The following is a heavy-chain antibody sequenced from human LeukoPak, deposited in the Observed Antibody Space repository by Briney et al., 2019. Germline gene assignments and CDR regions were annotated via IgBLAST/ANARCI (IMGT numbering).Heavy chain of an antibody. V-gene: IGHV1-69*13. Sequence: ASVKVSCKASGGTFSSYAISWVRQAPGQGLEWMGGIIPIFGTANYAQKFQGRVTITADESTSTAYMELSSLRSEDTAVYYCARGPAQSGFGELSPMDYWGQGTLVTVSS. CDR3: ARGPAQSGFGELSPMDY. CDR2: IIPIFGTA. J-gene: IGHJ4*02. D-gene: IGHD3-10*01. CDR1: GGTFSSYA.